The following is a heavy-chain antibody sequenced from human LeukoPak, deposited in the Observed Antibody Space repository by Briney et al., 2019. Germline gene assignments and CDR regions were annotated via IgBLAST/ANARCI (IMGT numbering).Heavy chain of an antibody. CDR3: ARESEMTDY. V-gene: IGHV3-74*01. Sequence: GGSLRLSCAASGFTFSNYWMHWVRQAPGKGLVWVSRINGGGSSTTYADSVKGRFTISRGNAKNTLYLQMNSLRGEDTAVYYCARESEMTDYGGQGTLVTVSS. CDR1: GFTFSNYW. J-gene: IGHJ4*02. CDR2: INGGGSST.